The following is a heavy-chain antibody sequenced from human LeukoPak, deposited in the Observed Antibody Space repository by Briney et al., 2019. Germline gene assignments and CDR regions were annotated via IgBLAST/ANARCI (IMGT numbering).Heavy chain of an antibody. V-gene: IGHV3-23*01. Sequence: GGSLRLSCAASGFTFSSYTMSWVRQAPGKGLEWVSAISGSGGSTYYADSVKGRFTISRDNSKNTLYLQMNSLRAEDTAVYYCAKGADSYGYPSNFDYWGQGTLVTVSS. J-gene: IGHJ4*02. CDR1: GFTFSSYT. CDR3: AKGADSYGYPSNFDY. D-gene: IGHD5-18*01. CDR2: ISGSGGST.